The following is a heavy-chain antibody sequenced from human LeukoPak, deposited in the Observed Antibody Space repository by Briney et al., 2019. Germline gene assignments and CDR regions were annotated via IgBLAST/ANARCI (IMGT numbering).Heavy chain of an antibody. D-gene: IGHD3-16*01. CDR2: IYTSGST. J-gene: IGHJ5*02. CDR1: GGSISSGSYY. Sequence: SETLSLTCTVSGGSISSGSYYWSWIRQPAGKGLEWIGRIYTSGSTNYNPSLKSRVTISVDTSKNQFSLKLSSVTAADTAVYYCAREASGYDYVWGSYSSWFDPWGQGTLVTVSS. CDR3: AREASGYDYVWGSYSSWFDP. V-gene: IGHV4-61*02.